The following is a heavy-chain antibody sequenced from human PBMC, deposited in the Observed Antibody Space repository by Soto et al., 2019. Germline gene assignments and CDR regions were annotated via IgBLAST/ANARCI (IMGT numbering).Heavy chain of an antibody. CDR2: ISPYSGNT. CDR1: GYIFVNYG. J-gene: IGHJ6*02. CDR3: AMVDNFVTPTPQDV. D-gene: IGHD5-12*01. V-gene: IGHV1-18*01. Sequence: QVQLVQSGDEVRKPGSSVKVSCKASGYIFVNYGIVWVRQAPGQRLEWMGWISPYSGNTHYASKGKGRLTMTTDTSSSTAYMGLGSLTSDDTAVYYCAMVDNFVTPTPQDVWGQGTTVTVSS.